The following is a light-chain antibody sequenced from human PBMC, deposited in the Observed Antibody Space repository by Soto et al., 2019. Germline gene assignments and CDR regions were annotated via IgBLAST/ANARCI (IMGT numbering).Light chain of an antibody. CDR2: DAY. CDR3: QQHDNWPLS. V-gene: IGKV3-11*01. CDR1: QSVGNS. Sequence: EIVLTQSPAALSLSPGERATLSCRASQSVGNSLAWYQQKPGQAPRLLIYDAYSKPLGIPARFTGSGSGTDFTLTISGLEPEDFAVYYCQQHDNWPLSFGGGTKVEIK. J-gene: IGKJ4*01.